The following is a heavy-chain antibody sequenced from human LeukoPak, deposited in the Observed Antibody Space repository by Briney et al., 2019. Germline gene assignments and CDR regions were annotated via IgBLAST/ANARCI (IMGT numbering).Heavy chain of an antibody. V-gene: IGHV3-11*04. J-gene: IGHJ5*02. CDR1: GFTFSDYY. Sequence: GGSLRLSCAASGFTFSDYYMTWIRQAPGKGLERVAYITKSGNILYYADSVKGGFTSSRDNAKNSLFLQMNSLRAEDTAVYYCARDGSRSWSLNTWFDPWGQGTQVTVSS. CDR3: ARDGSRSWSLNTWFDP. CDR2: ITKSGNIL. D-gene: IGHD6-13*01.